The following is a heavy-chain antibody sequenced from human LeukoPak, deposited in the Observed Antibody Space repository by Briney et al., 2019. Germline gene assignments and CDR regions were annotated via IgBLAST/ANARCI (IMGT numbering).Heavy chain of an antibody. CDR2: INPNRGGT. CDR1: GYTFTGYY. CDR3: ARDDGSGIDWFDP. V-gene: IGHV1-2*02. Sequence: ASVKVSCKASGYTFTGYYMHWVRQAPGQGLEWMGWINPNRGGTNYAQKFQGRATMTRDTSISTAYMELSRLRSDDTAVYYCARDDGSGIDWFDPWGQGTLVTVSS. J-gene: IGHJ5*02. D-gene: IGHD3-10*01.